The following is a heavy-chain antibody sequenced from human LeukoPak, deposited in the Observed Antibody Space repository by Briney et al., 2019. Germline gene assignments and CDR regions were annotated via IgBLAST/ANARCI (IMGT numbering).Heavy chain of an antibody. CDR2: TYYRSKWYN. CDR3: SRAMRKSAAGTFYFDY. CDR1: GDSISSNSAT. D-gene: IGHD1/OR15-1a*01. J-gene: IGHJ4*02. Sequence: SQTLSLTCAISGDSISSNSATWNWIRQSPSRGLEWMGRTYYRSKWYNDYGVSVKSRITINPDTSKNQFSLQLKSVTPEDTDVYYCSRAMRKSAAGTFYFDYWGQGTLVTVSS. V-gene: IGHV6-1*01.